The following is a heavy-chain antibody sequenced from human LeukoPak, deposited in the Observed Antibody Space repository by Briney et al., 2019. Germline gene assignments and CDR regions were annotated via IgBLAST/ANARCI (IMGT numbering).Heavy chain of an antibody. CDR3: AKDVMERGYCSGGSCWVFDY. D-gene: IGHD2-15*01. CDR1: GFTFSSYA. V-gene: IGHV3-23*01. Sequence: PGGSLRLSCAASGFTFSSYAMSWVRQAPGKGLEWVSAISGSGGSTYYADSVKGRFTISRDNSKNTLYLQMNSLRAEDTAVYYCAKDVMERGYCSGGSCWVFDYWGQGTLVTVSS. CDR2: ISGSGGST. J-gene: IGHJ4*02.